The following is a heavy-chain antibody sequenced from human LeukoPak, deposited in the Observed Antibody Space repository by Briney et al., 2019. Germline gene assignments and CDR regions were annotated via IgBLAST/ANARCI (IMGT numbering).Heavy chain of an antibody. V-gene: IGHV3-48*04. D-gene: IGHD2-15*01. CDR1: GFTFNAFG. Sequence: GGSLRLSCAASGFTFNAFGMNWVRQAPGKGLEWVSYIGTTSGAIYYADSVKGRFTISRDNAKNSLYLQMNSLRAEDTAVYYCARRNGGSFDYWGQGTLVTVSS. J-gene: IGHJ4*02. CDR2: IGTTSGAI. CDR3: ARRNGGSFDY.